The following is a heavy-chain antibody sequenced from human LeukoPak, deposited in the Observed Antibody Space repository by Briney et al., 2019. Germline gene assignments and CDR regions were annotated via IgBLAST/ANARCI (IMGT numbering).Heavy chain of an antibody. Sequence: GGSLRLSCAASGFPFSSYAMSWVRQAPGKGLEWVSAISGSGGSTYYATSVKGRFTISRDNSKNTLYLQMNSLRAEDTAVYYCAKDPTMIVVVIPDYWGQGTLVTVSS. J-gene: IGHJ4*02. CDR3: AKDPTMIVVVIPDY. V-gene: IGHV3-23*01. CDR1: GFPFSSYA. D-gene: IGHD3-22*01. CDR2: ISGSGGST.